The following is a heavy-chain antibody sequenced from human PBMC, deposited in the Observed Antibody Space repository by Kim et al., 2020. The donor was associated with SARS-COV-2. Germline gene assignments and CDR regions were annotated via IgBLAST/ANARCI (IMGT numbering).Heavy chain of an antibody. CDR2: INAGSGNT. J-gene: IGHJ4*02. CDR1: GYTFTSYA. CDR3: ARGTSTAVAGTRRFDS. Sequence: ASVKVSCKASGYTFTSYAMHWVRQAPGQRLEWMGWINAGSGNTKYSQKFQGRVTITRDTSASTAYMELSSLRSEDTAVYYCARGTSTAVAGTRRFDSWGQRTLVTASS. D-gene: IGHD6-19*01. V-gene: IGHV1-3*01.